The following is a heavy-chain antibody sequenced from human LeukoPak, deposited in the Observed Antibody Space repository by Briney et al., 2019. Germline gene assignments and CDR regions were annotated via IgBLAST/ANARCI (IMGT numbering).Heavy chain of an antibody. CDR2: INHSGST. D-gene: IGHD6-25*01. CDR3: ARNLSGRFDP. V-gene: IGHV4-34*01. CDR1: GGSFSGYY. Sequence: SETLSLTCAVYGGSFSGYYWSWIRQPPGKGLEWIGEINHSGSTNYNPSLKSRVTISVDTSKNQFSLKLSSVTAADTAVYYCARNLSGRFDPWGQGTLVTVSS. J-gene: IGHJ5*02.